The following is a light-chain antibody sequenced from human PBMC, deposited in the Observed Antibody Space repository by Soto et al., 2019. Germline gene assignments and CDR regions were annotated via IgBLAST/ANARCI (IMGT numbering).Light chain of an antibody. Sequence: QSVLTQPPSASATPGQRVTISCSGSSSNIGSGTVNWYQHLPGTAHKLLIYSNSQRPSGVPDRFSGSKSGTSASLAISGLQFEDEADYYCAAWDDSLNAVVFGGGIKLTVL. V-gene: IGLV1-44*01. CDR1: SSNIGSGT. CDR2: SNS. J-gene: IGLJ2*01. CDR3: AAWDDSLNAVV.